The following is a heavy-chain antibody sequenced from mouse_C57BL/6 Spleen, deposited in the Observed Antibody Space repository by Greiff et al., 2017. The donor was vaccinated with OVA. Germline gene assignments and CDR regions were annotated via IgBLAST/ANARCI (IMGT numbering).Heavy chain of an antibody. J-gene: IGHJ2*01. D-gene: IGHD2-2*01. Sequence: QVQLQQSGAELVKPGASVKLSCKASGYTFTSYWMHWVKQRPGQGLEWIGMIHPNSGSTNYNEKFKSKATLTVDKSSSTAYMQLSSLTSEDSAVYYCARPYGYDVYYFDYWGQGTTLTVSS. V-gene: IGHV1-64*01. CDR2: IHPNSGST. CDR3: ARPYGYDVYYFDY. CDR1: GYTFTSYW.